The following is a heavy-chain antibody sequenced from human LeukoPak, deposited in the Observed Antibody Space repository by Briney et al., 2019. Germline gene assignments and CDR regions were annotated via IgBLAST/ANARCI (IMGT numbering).Heavy chain of an antibody. Sequence: SVKVSCKASGGTFSSYAISWVRQAPGQGLEWMGGIIPIFGTANYAQKFQGRVTITTDESTSTAYMELSSLRSEDTAVYYCASRGLFGVYVWGQGTLVTVSS. V-gene: IGHV1-69*05. CDR2: IIPIFGTA. D-gene: IGHD3-3*01. CDR1: GGTFSSYA. CDR3: ASRGLFGVYV. J-gene: IGHJ4*02.